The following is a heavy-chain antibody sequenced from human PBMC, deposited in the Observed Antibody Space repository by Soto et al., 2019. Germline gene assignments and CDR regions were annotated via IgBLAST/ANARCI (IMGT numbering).Heavy chain of an antibody. CDR2: IWYDGSNK. Sequence: PGGSLRLSCAASGFTFSSYGMHWVRQAPGKGLEWVAHIWYDGSNKDYADSVKGRFTISRDNSKNTLYLQINSLRVEDTAVYYCARDLSTSSGRPQDYWGEGTLVTVS. J-gene: IGHJ4*02. V-gene: IGHV3-33*01. D-gene: IGHD6-19*01. CDR3: ARDLSTSSGRPQDY. CDR1: GFTFSSYG.